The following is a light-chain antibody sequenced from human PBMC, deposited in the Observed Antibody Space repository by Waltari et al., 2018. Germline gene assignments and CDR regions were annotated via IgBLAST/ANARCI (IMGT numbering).Light chain of an antibody. J-gene: IGKJ1*01. Sequence: EIVLTQSPGTLSLSPGERATLSCRASQSVTRTLAWYQQKSVQHPMLLSYGASNRATGSPDRFSGSVSGTDVSLTISRVEPEDFAVYYCQHYLRLPATFGQGTKVEIK. V-gene: IGKV3-20*01. CDR3: QHYLRLPAT. CDR1: QSVTRT. CDR2: GAS.